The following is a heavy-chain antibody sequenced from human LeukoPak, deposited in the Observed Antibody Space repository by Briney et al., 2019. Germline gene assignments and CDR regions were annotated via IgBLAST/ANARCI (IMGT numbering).Heavy chain of an antibody. CDR1: GGSISSYY. Sequence: SETLSLTCTVSGGSISSYYWSWIRQPPGKGLEWIGYIYYSGSTNYNPSLKSRVTISVDPSKNQFSLKLSSVTAADTAVYYCARGARFYDILTGYYIGPFDPWGLGTLVTVSS. D-gene: IGHD3-9*01. V-gene: IGHV4-59*01. CDR3: ARGARFYDILTGYYIGPFDP. J-gene: IGHJ5*02. CDR2: IYYSGST.